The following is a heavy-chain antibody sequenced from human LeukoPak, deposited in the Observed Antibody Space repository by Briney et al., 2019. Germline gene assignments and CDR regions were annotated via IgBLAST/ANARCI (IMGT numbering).Heavy chain of an antibody. CDR1: GFTFSSYS. Sequence: PGGSLRLSCAASGFTFSSYSMNWVRQAPGKGLEWLSFISGSGTFIYYADSVRGRFSISRDNAQTSLYLQMNSLRAEDTAVYYCARASDPWLQLTWGQGTLVTVSS. J-gene: IGHJ5*02. CDR2: ISGSGTFI. D-gene: IGHD5-24*01. V-gene: IGHV3-21*04. CDR3: ARASDPWLQLT.